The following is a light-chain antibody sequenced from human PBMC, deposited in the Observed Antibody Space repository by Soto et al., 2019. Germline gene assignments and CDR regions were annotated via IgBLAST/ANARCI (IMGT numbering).Light chain of an antibody. CDR3: EQYDN. Sequence: EIVLTQSPGTLSLSPGGRATLSCRASQRVGSIYLAWYQQRPGEAPGLLIYATSSRATGIPDRFSGSVSGTDFTLTTSRLEYEDFAVYYCEQYDNFGP. J-gene: IGKJ3*01. CDR1: QRVGSIY. CDR2: ATS. V-gene: IGKV3-20*01.